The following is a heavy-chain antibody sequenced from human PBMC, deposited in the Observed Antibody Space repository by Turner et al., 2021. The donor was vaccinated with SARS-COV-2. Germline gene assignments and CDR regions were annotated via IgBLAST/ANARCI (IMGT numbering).Heavy chain of an antibody. V-gene: IGHV3-21*01. Sequence: EVHLVDSGGGLVQPGGSLRLSCVASGFTVSNNYMGWVRQAPGRGLEWVSSITSSRSYMYYADSVKGRFTISRDNAKNSMYLQMNSLRAEDTAVYYCARDFSQYFDFDFWGQGILVTVSS. CDR1: GFTVSNNY. CDR2: ITSSRSYM. J-gene: IGHJ4*02. D-gene: IGHD3-9*01. CDR3: ARDFSQYFDFDF.